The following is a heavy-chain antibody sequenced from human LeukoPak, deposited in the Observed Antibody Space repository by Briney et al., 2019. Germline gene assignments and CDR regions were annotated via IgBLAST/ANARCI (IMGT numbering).Heavy chain of an antibody. Sequence: ASVKVSCKASGYTFTSYDINWVRQATGQGLEWMGWMNPNSGNTGYAQKFQGRVTMTRNTSISTAYMELSSLRSEDTAVYYCARVNHYDFWSGYSPSSHYYYYYYMDVWGKGTTVTVSS. J-gene: IGHJ6*03. CDR3: ARVNHYDFWSGYSPSSHYYYYYYMDV. V-gene: IGHV1-8*01. CDR1: GYTFTSYD. CDR2: MNPNSGNT. D-gene: IGHD3-3*01.